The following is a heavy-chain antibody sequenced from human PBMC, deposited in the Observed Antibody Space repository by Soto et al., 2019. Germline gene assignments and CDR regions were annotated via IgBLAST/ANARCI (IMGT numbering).Heavy chain of an antibody. J-gene: IGHJ4*02. D-gene: IGHD3-22*01. V-gene: IGHV1-69*01. CDR1: GGTFSTYL. CDR3: GRGRGFYDSVDY. CDR2: IVPVFRSA. Sequence: QVQLVQSGAEVRKPGSSVKVSCEASGGTFSTYLISWVRQAPGLGLEWMGGIVPVFRSATYSEKFLGRVTITADEATTTAYMELNSLTSEDTAVYYCGRGRGFYDSVDYWGQGTVVSVSS.